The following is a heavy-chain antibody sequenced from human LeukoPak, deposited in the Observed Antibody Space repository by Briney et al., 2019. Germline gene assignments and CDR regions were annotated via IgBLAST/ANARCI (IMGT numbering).Heavy chain of an antibody. CDR1: GFIFHDSV. D-gene: IGHD3-22*01. V-gene: IGHV3-9*01. Sequence: GGSLRLSCAASGFIFHDSVMHWVRQAPGKGLEWVSGISWHSGSRGYADSVKGRFTISRDNAKNSLCLQMNSLRAEDTALYYCAKDMGNSSGYYFDYWGQGTLVTVSS. J-gene: IGHJ4*02. CDR2: ISWHSGSR. CDR3: AKDMGNSSGYYFDY.